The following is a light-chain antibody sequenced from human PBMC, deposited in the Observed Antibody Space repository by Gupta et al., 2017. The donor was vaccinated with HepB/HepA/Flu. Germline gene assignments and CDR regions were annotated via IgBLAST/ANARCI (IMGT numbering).Light chain of an antibody. V-gene: IGLV2-14*01. CDR2: DVS. CDR1: SSDVGGYDY. CDR3: GSYRTSSTDPYV. J-gene: IGLJ1*01. Sequence: SALTQPASVSGSPGPSITISCTGTSSDVGGYDYVAWYHQHPGKAPKLMIYDVSNRPSGAAPRRSSSNSGATASITITALPAEEEAAYYCGSYRTSSTDPYVFGTGTKLTVL.